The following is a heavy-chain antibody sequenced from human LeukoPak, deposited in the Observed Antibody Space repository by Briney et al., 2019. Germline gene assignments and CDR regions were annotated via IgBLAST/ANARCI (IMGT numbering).Heavy chain of an antibody. V-gene: IGHV3-30*03. Sequence: GGSLRLSCAASGFAFSSYGMHWVRQAPGKGLEWVAVISYDGSNKYYADSVKGRFTISRDNSKNTLYLQMNSLRAEDTAVYYCASRAIAVANARGQGTLVTVSS. CDR2: ISYDGSNK. CDR3: ASRAIAVANA. D-gene: IGHD6-19*01. CDR1: GFAFSSYG. J-gene: IGHJ4*02.